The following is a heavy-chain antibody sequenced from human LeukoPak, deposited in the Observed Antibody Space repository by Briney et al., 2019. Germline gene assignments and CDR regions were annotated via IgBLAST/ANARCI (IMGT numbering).Heavy chain of an antibody. D-gene: IGHD3-22*01. CDR3: ASLDYYDSRAFDI. J-gene: IGHJ3*02. CDR1: GFTFSSYG. Sequence: GRSLRLSCAASGFTFSSYGMHWVRQAPGKGLEWVAVIWYDGSNKYYADPVKGRFTISRDNSKNTLYLQMNSLGAEDTAVYYCASLDYYDSRAFDIWGQGTMVTVSS. CDR2: IWYDGSNK. V-gene: IGHV3-33*01.